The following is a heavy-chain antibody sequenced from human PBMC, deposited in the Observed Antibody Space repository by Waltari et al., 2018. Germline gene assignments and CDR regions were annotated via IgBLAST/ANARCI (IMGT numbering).Heavy chain of an antibody. CDR3: ARAGYLGAFDI. D-gene: IGHD3-10*01. Sequence: EVQLVESGGGLVQPGGSLRLACKSSGFTFSTSWIHWVRQAPGKGLVWVSRLNDDGTSTIYADSVKGRFTISKDNARNTVYLQMNGLGAEDTALYYCARAGYLGAFDIWGQGTMVIVSS. CDR1: GFTFSTSW. J-gene: IGHJ3*02. V-gene: IGHV3-74*01. CDR2: LNDDGTST.